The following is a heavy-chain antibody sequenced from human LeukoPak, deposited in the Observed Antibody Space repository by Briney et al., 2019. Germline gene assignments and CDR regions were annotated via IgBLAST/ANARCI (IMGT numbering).Heavy chain of an antibody. CDR1: GGSCDDYY. CDR3: ARGRDRSKAGDH. V-gene: IGHV4-34*01. J-gene: IGHJ4*02. CDR2: IHPSGIF. D-gene: IGHD5-24*01. Sequence: PSETLSLTCAVYGGSCDDYYCSWIRQPPGKGLEWIGEIHPSGIFYYNSSLMSRVTISIDTSKSQFSLRLTSVTAADTAFYYRARGRDRSKAGDHWAQGSLVTVSS.